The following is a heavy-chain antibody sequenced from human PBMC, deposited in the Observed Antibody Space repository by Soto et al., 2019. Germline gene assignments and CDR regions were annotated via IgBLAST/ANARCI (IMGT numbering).Heavy chain of an antibody. CDR1: GVSISSGNW. Sequence: SETLSLTCDVSGVSISSGNWWSWVRQPPGKGLEWIAEVYNDGSANYHPSLESRATTSVDRSKNQFPLRLSSVTAADTGKYYCARLVYDSRLNYLYFDHWGQGTLVTVSS. D-gene: IGHD3-22*01. CDR3: ARLVYDSRLNYLYFDH. V-gene: IGHV4-4*02. J-gene: IGHJ4*02. CDR2: VYNDGSA.